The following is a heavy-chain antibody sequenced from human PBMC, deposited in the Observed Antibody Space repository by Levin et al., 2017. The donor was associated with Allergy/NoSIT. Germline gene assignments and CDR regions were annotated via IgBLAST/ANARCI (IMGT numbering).Heavy chain of an antibody. CDR3: VKDVSVQWRYGFDI. D-gene: IGHD5/OR15-5a*01. J-gene: IGHJ3*02. CDR1: GFTFDDYG. CDR2: ASWNSKTI. V-gene: IGHV3-9*01. Sequence: GGSLRLSCVGSGFTFDDYGMHWVRQVPGKGLEWVAHASWNSKTIGYADSVRGRFIISRDNTKNSIDLQMNSLRAEDTALYFCVKDVSVQWRYGFDIWGQGTMVTVSS.